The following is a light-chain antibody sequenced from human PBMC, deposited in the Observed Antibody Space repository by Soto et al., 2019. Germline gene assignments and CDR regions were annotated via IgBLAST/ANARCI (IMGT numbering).Light chain of an antibody. CDR3: ATWDDSVYV. V-gene: IGLV1-44*01. CDR1: ISDIGRNT. CDR2: SNN. Sequence: QSVLTQPPSASGTPGQTVIISCSGSISDIGRNTVNWYRQLPGTAPKLLIYSNNQRPSGVPDRFSGSRSGTSASLAISGLQSEDEADYYCATWDDSVYVFGSGTKRTVL. J-gene: IGLJ1*01.